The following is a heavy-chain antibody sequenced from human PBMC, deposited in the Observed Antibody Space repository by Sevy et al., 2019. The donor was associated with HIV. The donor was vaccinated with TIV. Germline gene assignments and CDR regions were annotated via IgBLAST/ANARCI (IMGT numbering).Heavy chain of an antibody. Sequence: GGSLRLSCTASGFTIGDYAMSWFRQAPGKGLEWVGFIRSKACGGTTEYAASVKGRFTISRGDYKSIAYLQMNSLKTKDTAVYYCARDLGPFGYVQYNWFDPWGQGTLVTVSS. J-gene: IGHJ5*02. V-gene: IGHV3-49*03. CDR2: IRSKACGGTT. CDR1: GFTIGDYA. D-gene: IGHD5-12*01. CDR3: ARDLGPFGYVQYNWFDP.